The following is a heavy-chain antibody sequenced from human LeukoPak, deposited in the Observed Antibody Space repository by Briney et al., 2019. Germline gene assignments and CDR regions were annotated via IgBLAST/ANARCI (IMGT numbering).Heavy chain of an antibody. CDR2: INPNSGGT. V-gene: IGHV1-2*06. CDR3: ARDLPILGSGWYLAYYYYGMDV. CDR1: GYTFTGYY. D-gene: IGHD6-19*01. J-gene: IGHJ6*02. Sequence: ASVKVSCKASGYTFTGYYMHWVRQAPGQGLEWIGRINPNSGGTNYAQKFQGRVTMTRDTSISTAYMELSRLRSDDTAVYYCARDLPILGSGWYLAYYYYGMDVWGQGTTVTVSS.